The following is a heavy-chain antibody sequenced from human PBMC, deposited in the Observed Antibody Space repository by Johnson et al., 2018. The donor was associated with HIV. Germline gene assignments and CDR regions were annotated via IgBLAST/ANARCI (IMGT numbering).Heavy chain of an antibody. CDR1: GFTFSSYA. J-gene: IGHJ3*02. CDR2: ISYEGRNK. V-gene: IGHV3-30*04. D-gene: IGHD3-10*01. CDR3: AKDYGWGSGYVIDAFDI. Sequence: VQLVESGGGLVKPGRSLRLSCAASGFTFSSYAMHWVRQAPGKGLEWVAVISYEGRNKYYTDSVKGRFTISRDNSKNTLYLQMNSLRAEDTAVYYCAKDYGWGSGYVIDAFDIWGQGTMVTVSS.